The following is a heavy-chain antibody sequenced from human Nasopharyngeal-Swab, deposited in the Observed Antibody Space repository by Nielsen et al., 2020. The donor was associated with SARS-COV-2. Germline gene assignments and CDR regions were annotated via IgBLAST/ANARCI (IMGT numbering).Heavy chain of an antibody. D-gene: IGHD2-2*03. Sequence: ASVKVSCKASGYTFTSYDINWVRQAPGHGLEWLGRTQLNNGKTVFAQKFQGRVTMTWNTSIPTAYMRLSGLRSDDTAVYYCARMMAGYDGYLQNWGQGTLVTVSS. CDR2: TQLNNGKT. CDR3: ARMMAGYDGYLQN. V-gene: IGHV1-8*01. J-gene: IGHJ1*01. CDR1: GYTFTSYD.